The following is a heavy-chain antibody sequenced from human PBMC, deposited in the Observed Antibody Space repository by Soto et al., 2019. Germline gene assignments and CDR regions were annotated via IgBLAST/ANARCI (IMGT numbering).Heavy chain of an antibody. CDR2: IYHSGST. CDR1: GGSISSGGYS. V-gene: IGHV4-30-2*05. CDR3: ARYGSGECNRGSCYSPFDY. D-gene: IGHD2-15*01. Sequence: PSETLSLTCAVSGGSISSGGYSWSWIRQPPGKGLEWIGYIYHSGSTYYNPSLKSRVTISVDTSKNQFSLKLSSVTAADTAVYYCARYGSGECNRGSCYSPFDYWGQATLVTVS. J-gene: IGHJ4*02.